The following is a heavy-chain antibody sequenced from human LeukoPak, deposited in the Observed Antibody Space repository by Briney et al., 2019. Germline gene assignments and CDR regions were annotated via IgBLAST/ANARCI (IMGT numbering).Heavy chain of an antibody. Sequence: TGGSLRLSCAASGFTFSSYAMSWVRQAPGKGLEWVSAISGSGGNTYYADSVKGRFTISRDNSKNTLYLQMNSLRAEDTAVYYCAKDLFSGWYSGFDYWGQGTLVTVSS. V-gene: IGHV3-23*01. CDR1: GFTFSSYA. CDR2: ISGSGGNT. CDR3: AKDLFSGWYSGFDY. D-gene: IGHD6-19*01. J-gene: IGHJ4*02.